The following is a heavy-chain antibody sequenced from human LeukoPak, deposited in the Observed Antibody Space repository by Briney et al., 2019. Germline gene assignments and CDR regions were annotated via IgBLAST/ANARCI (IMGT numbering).Heavy chain of an antibody. J-gene: IGHJ6*04. Sequence: GGSLRLSCAASGFTFSSYSMNWVRQAPGKGLEWVSSISSSSSYIYYADSVKGRFTISRDNAKNSLYLQMNSLRAEDTAVYYCARRPHYDIFPYYYYGMDVWGKGTTVTVSS. D-gene: IGHD3-9*01. CDR1: GFTFSSYS. CDR3: ARRPHYDIFPYYYYGMDV. V-gene: IGHV3-21*01. CDR2: ISSSSSYI.